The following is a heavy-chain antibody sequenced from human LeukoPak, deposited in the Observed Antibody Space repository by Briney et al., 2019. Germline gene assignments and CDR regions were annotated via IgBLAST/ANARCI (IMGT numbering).Heavy chain of an antibody. D-gene: IGHD5-12*01. V-gene: IGHV3-21*06. CDR2: IGTSGDYI. J-gene: IGHJ6*02. Sequence: GGSLRLSCAASGFIFSTYNMNWVRQAPGKGLEWVSSIGTSGDYIYYADSVQGRFTISRDDAKNSLYLQLNSLRAEDTAVYYCAGAPNMTGYDFGVPGLRPLYYSGMDVWGQGTPVTVSS. CDR1: GFIFSTYN. CDR3: AGAPNMTGYDFGVPGLRPLYYSGMDV.